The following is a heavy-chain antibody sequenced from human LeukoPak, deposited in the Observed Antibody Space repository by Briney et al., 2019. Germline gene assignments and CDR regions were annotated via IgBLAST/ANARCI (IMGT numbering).Heavy chain of an antibody. CDR2: ISSGSSMI. CDR3: ARDTYFDY. V-gene: IGHV3-48*02. J-gene: IGHJ4*02. CDR1: GFTFNSYS. Sequence: GGSLRLSCAASGFTFNSYSMNWVRQAPGKGLEWVSYISSGSSMIYYADPAKGRFTISRDNAKNSLYLQMNSLRDEDTAVYYCARDTYFDYWGQGTLVTVSS.